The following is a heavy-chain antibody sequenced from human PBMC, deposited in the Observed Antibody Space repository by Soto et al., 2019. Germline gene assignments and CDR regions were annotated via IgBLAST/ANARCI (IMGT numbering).Heavy chain of an antibody. CDR2: IYHSGST. D-gene: IGHD6-13*01. Sequence: NPSETLSLTCAVSGYSISSGYYWGWIRQSPGKGLEWIGSIYHSGSTYYNPSLKSRVIISVDTSKNQFSLKLSSVTAADTAVYYCARSAPIAAADGMDVWGQGTTVTVSS. J-gene: IGHJ6*02. CDR3: ARSAPIAAADGMDV. V-gene: IGHV4-38-2*01. CDR1: GYSISSGYY.